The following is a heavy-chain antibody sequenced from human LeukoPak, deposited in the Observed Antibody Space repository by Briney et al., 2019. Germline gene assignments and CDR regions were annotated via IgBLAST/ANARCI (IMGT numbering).Heavy chain of an antibody. V-gene: IGHV1-18*01. J-gene: IGHJ6*03. CDR3: ARNSNYYDSSGYRYYYYYMDV. D-gene: IGHD3-22*01. CDR2: ISAYNGNT. Sequence: ASVKVSCKASGYTFTSYGISWVRQAPGQGLEWMGWISAYNGNTNYAQKLQGRVTMTTDTSTSTAYMELRSLRSDDTAAYYCARNSNYYDSSGYRYYYYYMDVWGKGTTVTVSS. CDR1: GYTFTSYG.